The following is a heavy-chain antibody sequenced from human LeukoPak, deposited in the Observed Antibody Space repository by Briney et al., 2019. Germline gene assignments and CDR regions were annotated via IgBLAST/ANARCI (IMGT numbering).Heavy chain of an antibody. CDR2: ISGNNDHP. Sequence: ASVKVSCKASGYTFSNFGINWVRQAPGQGLEWMGWISGNNDHPNYGQKFQGRFTMTTDSSTSTAYMELRNLRSDDTAVYYCARAGTTTDDYWGQGTLVTVSS. V-gene: IGHV1-18*01. D-gene: IGHD1-7*01. CDR3: ARAGTTTDDY. CDR1: GYTFSNFG. J-gene: IGHJ4*02.